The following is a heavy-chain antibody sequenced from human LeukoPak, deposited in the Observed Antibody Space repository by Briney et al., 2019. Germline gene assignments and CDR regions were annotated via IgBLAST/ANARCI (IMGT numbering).Heavy chain of an antibody. CDR3: AREDFRDYYDSSGYYVWFDP. CDR2: ISGYNGST. Sequence: GGSVKVSCKASGYTFTSYGISWVRQAPGQGLEWMGWISGYNGSTNYAQKLQGRVTMTTDTSTSTAYMELRSLRSDDTAVYYCAREDFRDYYDSSGYYVWFDPWGQGTPVTVPS. V-gene: IGHV1-18*01. J-gene: IGHJ5*02. D-gene: IGHD3-22*01. CDR1: GYTFTSYG.